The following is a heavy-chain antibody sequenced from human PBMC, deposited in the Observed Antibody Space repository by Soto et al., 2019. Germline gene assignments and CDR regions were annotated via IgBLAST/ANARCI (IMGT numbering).Heavy chain of an antibody. D-gene: IGHD2-21*01. CDR3: AKDAIGFCDHSSSYSYYYMYV. Sequence: QVQLVESGGGVVQPGRSLRLSCAASGFIFSNYVMFWVRQAPGKGLQWVALISYDGSNKYYADSVKGRFTISRDTSSNALFLQMNSLRAEDTAVYYCAKDAIGFCDHSSSYSYYYMYVWGKGTTVTVSS. CDR1: GFIFSNYV. J-gene: IGHJ6*03. CDR2: ISYDGSNK. V-gene: IGHV3-30*18.